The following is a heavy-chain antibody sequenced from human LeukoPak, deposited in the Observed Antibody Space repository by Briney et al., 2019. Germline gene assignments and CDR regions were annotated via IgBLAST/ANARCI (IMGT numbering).Heavy chain of an antibody. V-gene: IGHV1-69*06. Sequence: ASVKVSCKVSGGTFSSYAISWVRQAPGQGLEWMGGIITIFDTASYAQKFQGRVTITADKSTSTAYMELSSLRSEDTAVYYCARDRRRFWSGYYNWFDPWGQGTLVTVSS. J-gene: IGHJ5*02. D-gene: IGHD3-3*01. CDR2: IITIFDTA. CDR1: GGTFSSYA. CDR3: ARDRRRFWSGYYNWFDP.